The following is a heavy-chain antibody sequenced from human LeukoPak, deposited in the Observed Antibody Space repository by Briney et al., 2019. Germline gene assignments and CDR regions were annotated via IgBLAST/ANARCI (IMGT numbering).Heavy chain of an antibody. CDR1: GITSSAPA. CDR2: ITGSGART. Sequence: PGGSLRLSCAASGITSSAPAMSWLRQAPGKGLEWVSGITGSGARTHYADSVKDRFTISRDNSKNTLYLQMNSLRAEDTAKYYCAKDVVQNYFYGMDVWGQGTTVTVSS. D-gene: IGHD2-21*01. V-gene: IGHV3-23*01. CDR3: AKDVVQNYFYGMDV. J-gene: IGHJ6*02.